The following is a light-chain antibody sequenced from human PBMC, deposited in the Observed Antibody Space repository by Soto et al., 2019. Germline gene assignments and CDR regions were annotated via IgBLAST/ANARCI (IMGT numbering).Light chain of an antibody. Sequence: EVVLTQSPGTLSLSPGERATLSCRASQSVTNNYFAWYQQKPGEAPRLLIFGASDRATGIPDRFSGSGSGTDFTLTISTLEPVDFAVYYCQQYGSSPPYTFGQGTKLEIK. CDR2: GAS. CDR3: QQYGSSPPYT. V-gene: IGKV3-20*01. CDR1: QSVTNNY. J-gene: IGKJ2*01.